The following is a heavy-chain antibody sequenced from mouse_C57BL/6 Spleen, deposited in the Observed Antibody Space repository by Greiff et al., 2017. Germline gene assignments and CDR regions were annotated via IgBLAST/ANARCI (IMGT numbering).Heavy chain of an antibody. CDR2: IDPSDSET. V-gene: IGHV1-52*01. Sequence: QVQLQQPGAELVRPGSSVKLSCKASGYTFTSYWMHWVKQRPIQGLEWIGNIDPSDSETQYNQKFKDKATLTVDKSYSTAYMQLSSLTSEDSAVYYCAREGLGRRAMDYWGQGTSVTVSS. CDR1: GYTFTSYW. J-gene: IGHJ4*01. CDR3: AREGLGRRAMDY. D-gene: IGHD3-3*01.